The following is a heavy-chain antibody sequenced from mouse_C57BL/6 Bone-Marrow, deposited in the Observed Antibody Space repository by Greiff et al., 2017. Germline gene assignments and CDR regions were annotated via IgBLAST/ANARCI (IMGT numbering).Heavy chain of an antibody. CDR3: ARRLLFSYYYAMDY. Sequence: QVQLQQPGAELVKPGASVKLSCKASGYTFTSYWMHWVKQRPGQGLEWIGMIHPNSGSTNYNEKFKSKATLTVDKSSSTAYMQLSSLTSEDSAVYYCARRLLFSYYYAMDYWGQGTSVTVSS. CDR2: IHPNSGST. CDR1: GYTFTSYW. V-gene: IGHV1-64*01. D-gene: IGHD1-2*01. J-gene: IGHJ4*01.